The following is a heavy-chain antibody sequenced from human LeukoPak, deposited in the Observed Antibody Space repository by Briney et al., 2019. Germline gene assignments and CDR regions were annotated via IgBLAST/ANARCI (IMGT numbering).Heavy chain of an antibody. CDR2: IIPIFGTA. D-gene: IGHD7-27*01. Sequence: ASVKVSRKASGGTFSSYAISWVRQAPGQGLEWMGGIIPIFGTANYAQKFQGRVTITADESTSTAYMELSSLRSEDTAVYYCARVQSLGIFVGGYLDYWGQGALVTVSS. CDR3: ARVQSLGIFVGGYLDY. V-gene: IGHV1-69*13. CDR1: GGTFSSYA. J-gene: IGHJ4*02.